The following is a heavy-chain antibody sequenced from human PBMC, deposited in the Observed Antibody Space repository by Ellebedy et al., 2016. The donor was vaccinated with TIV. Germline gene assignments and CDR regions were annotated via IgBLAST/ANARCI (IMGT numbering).Heavy chain of an antibody. CDR3: ARASSYGMDV. Sequence: MPSETLSLTCTVSGGSISGYFWAWIRQPPGKGLEWIGYIYYSGSTNYNPSLKSRVTISVDTSKNQFSLKLSSVTAADTAVYYCARASSYGMDVWGQGTTVTVSS. CDR2: IYYSGST. J-gene: IGHJ6*02. V-gene: IGHV4-59*08. CDR1: GGSISGYF.